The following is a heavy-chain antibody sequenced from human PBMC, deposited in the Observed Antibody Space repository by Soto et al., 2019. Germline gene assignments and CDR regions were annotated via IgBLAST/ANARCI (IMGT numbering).Heavy chain of an antibody. Sequence: PSETLSLTCTVSGGSINTFYWSWVRQPAGKGLEWIGRIFSSGSTSFNPSLESRVAMSVDTSKNHFSLNLSSVTAADMAVYYCTGSNSEYHFHHWGLGNLVTVSS. V-gene: IGHV4-4*07. CDR1: GGSINTFY. J-gene: IGHJ4*02. CDR2: IFSSGST. CDR3: TGSNSEYHFHH. D-gene: IGHD6-13*01.